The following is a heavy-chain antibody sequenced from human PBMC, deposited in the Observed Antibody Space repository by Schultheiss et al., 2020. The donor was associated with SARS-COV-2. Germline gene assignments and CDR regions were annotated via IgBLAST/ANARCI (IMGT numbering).Heavy chain of an antibody. V-gene: IGHV3-23*03. CDR2: IYSGGST. CDR1: GFTFSSYA. D-gene: IGHD6-19*01. J-gene: IGHJ3*02. CDR3: ARVAHFSIAVAERGRSMYAFDI. Sequence: GGSLRLSCAASGFTFSSYAMSWVRQAPGKGLEWVSVIYSGGSTYYADSVKGRFTISRENAKNSLYLQMNSLRAKDTAVYYCARVAHFSIAVAERGRSMYAFDIWGQGTMVTVSS.